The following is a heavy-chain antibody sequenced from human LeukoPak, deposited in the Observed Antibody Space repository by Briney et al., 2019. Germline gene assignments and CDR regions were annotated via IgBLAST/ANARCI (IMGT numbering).Heavy chain of an antibody. CDR3: ARRVNSTVLYYFDY. D-gene: IGHD4-11*01. Sequence: PSETLSLTCAVYGGSFSGYYWSWIRQPPGKGLEWIGEINHSGSNNYNPSLKSRVTISVDTSKNQFSLKLSSVTAADTAVYYCARRVNSTVLYYFDYWGQGTLVTVSS. CDR2: INHSGSN. J-gene: IGHJ4*02. CDR1: GGSFSGYY. V-gene: IGHV4-34*01.